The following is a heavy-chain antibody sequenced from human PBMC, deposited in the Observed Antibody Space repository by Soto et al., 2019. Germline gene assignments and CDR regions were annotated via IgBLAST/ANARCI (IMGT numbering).Heavy chain of an antibody. CDR2: IYYSGST. D-gene: IGHD1-26*01. V-gene: IGHV4-59*08. CDR1: GGTISSWY. J-gene: IGHJ4*02. CDR3: ARRYGSAIDY. Sequence: QVQLQESGPGLVKPSETLSLTCTVSGGTISSWYWSWIRQPPGKGLEWIGYIYYSGSTNCNPSLKRRVTISVDTSKNQVSLKLSSVTAADTAVYYCARRYGSAIDYWGQGTLVTVSS.